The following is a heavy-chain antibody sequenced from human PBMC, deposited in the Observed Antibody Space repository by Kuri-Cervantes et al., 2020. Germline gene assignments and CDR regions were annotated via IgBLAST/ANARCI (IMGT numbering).Heavy chain of an antibody. J-gene: IGHJ5*02. V-gene: IGHV3-30*03. Sequence: GESLRLSCAASGFTFSSYGMHWVRRAPGKGLEWVAVISYDGSNKYYADSVKGRFTISRDNSKNTLYLQMNSLRAEDTAVYYCARVSPEYCSGGSCYSGWFDPWGQGTLVTVSS. CDR2: ISYDGSNK. CDR3: ARVSPEYCSGGSCYSGWFDP. D-gene: IGHD2-15*01. CDR1: GFTFSSYG.